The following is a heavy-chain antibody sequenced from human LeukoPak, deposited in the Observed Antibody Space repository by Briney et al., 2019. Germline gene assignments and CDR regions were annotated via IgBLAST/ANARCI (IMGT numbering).Heavy chain of an antibody. CDR3: ARQGSGYSPTYYYYMGV. CDR2: IYPGDSDT. Sequence: GESLKISCKGSGYSFTSYWIGWVRQMPGKGLEWMGIIYPGDSDTRYGPSFQGQVTISADKSISTAYLQWSSLKASDTAMYYCARQGSGYSPTYYYYMGVWGKGTTVTISS. J-gene: IGHJ6*03. CDR1: GYSFTSYW. D-gene: IGHD5-18*01. V-gene: IGHV5-51*01.